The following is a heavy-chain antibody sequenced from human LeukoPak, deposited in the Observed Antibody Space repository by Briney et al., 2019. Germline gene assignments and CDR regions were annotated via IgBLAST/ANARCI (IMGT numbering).Heavy chain of an antibody. V-gene: IGHV4-34*01. Sequence: NPSETLSLTCAVYGGSFSGYYWSWIRQPPGKGLEWIGSIYYSGSTYYNPSLKSRVTISVDTSKNQFSLKLSSVTAADTAVYYCARPAGYSSGWYDYWGQGTLVTVSS. D-gene: IGHD6-19*01. CDR3: ARPAGYSSGWYDY. CDR2: IYYSGST. CDR1: GGSFSGYY. J-gene: IGHJ4*02.